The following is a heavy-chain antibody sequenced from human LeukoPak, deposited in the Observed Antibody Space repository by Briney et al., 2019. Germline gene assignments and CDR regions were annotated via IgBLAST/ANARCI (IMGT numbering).Heavy chain of an antibody. V-gene: IGHV4-38-2*02. Sequence: SETLSLTCTVSGYSISSGYYWGWIRQPPGKGLEWIGSIYHSGSTYYNPSLKSRVTISVDTSKNQFSLKLSSVTAADTAVHYCARTGYDSMFDYWGQGTLVTVSS. CDR1: GYSISSGYY. D-gene: IGHD3-22*01. CDR2: IYHSGST. J-gene: IGHJ4*02. CDR3: ARTGYDSMFDY.